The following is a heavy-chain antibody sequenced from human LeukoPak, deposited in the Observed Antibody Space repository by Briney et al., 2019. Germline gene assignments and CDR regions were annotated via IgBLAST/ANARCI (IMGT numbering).Heavy chain of an antibody. CDR2: IYTSGST. D-gene: IGHD2-2*02. CDR3: ARDFGVVVPAAIPKFDP. Sequence: SETLSLTCTVSGGSISSYYWSWIRQPAGKGLEWIGRIYTSGSTNYNPSLKSRVTTSVDTSKNQFSLKLSSVTAADTAVYYCARDFGVVVPAAIPKFDPWGQGTLVTVSS. V-gene: IGHV4-4*07. CDR1: GGSISSYY. J-gene: IGHJ5*02.